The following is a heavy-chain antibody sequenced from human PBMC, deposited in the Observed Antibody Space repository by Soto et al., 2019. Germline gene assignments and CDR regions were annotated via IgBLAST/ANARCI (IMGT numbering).Heavy chain of an antibody. CDR3: ARALDYDFWGGRNWFDP. CDR2: IYYTGIT. D-gene: IGHD3-3*01. J-gene: IGHJ5*02. V-gene: IGHV4-59*01. CDR1: GGSITDNY. Sequence: QVQLQQSGPGLLKPSETLSLTCSVSGGSITDNYWTWIRQSPGKGLEWVGYIYYTGITNYNPSLTRRVTISLDRSKNQFSLKLDSVTAADTAVYYCARALDYDFWGGRNWFDPWGQGTLVTVSS.